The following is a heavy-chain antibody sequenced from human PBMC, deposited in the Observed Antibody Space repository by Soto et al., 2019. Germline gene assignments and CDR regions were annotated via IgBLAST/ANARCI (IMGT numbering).Heavy chain of an antibody. D-gene: IGHD2-2*01. CDR1: GGSFSGYY. V-gene: IGHV4-34*01. J-gene: IGHJ1*01. CDR2: INHSGST. Sequence: ETLSLTCAVYGGSFSGYYWSWIRQPPGKGLEWIGEINHSGSTNYNPSLKSRATISVDTSKNQFSLKLTSVTAADTAVYYCAGGSSLCWECFHHWGQGILVTVSS. CDR3: AGGSSLCWECFHH.